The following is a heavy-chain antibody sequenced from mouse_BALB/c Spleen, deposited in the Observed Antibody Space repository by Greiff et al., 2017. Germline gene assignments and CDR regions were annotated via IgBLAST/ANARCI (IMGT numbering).Heavy chain of an antibody. CDR3: ARSFSSYDWYFDV. CDR2: IFPGDGST. D-gene: IGHD1-1*01. Sequence: QVHVKQSGAELVKPGASVKLSCKASGYTFTSYDINWVRQRPEQGLEWIGWIFPGDGSTKYNEKFKGKATLTTDKSSSTAYMQLSRLTSEDSAVYFCARSFSSYDWYFDVWGAGTTVTVSS. V-gene: IGHV1S56*01. CDR1: GYTFTSYD. J-gene: IGHJ1*01.